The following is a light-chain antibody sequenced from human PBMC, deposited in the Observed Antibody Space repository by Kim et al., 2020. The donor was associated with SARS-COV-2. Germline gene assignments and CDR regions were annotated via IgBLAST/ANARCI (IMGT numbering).Light chain of an antibody. CDR3: ASWAGSMSGDV. Sequence: QRAIISACRSSAVSGNNYVYWYRQLPGTAPKLIIYRINKRPSGIPNRFSGSKSGTSASLAITGLRAEDEADYYCASWAGSMSGDVFGGGTQLTVL. CDR1: SAVSGNNY. J-gene: IGLJ2*01. CDR2: RIN. V-gene: IGLV1-47*01.